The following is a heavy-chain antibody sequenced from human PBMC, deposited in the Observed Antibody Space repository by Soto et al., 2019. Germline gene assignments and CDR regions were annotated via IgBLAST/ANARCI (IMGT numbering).Heavy chain of an antibody. Sequence: GESLKISCKGSGYSFTTYWIGWVRQMPGKGLEWMGIIYPGDSDTRYSPSFQGQVTISADKSMTTAYLQWTSLKASDSAMYYCARHGSGHDYVDYWGQGTLVIGSS. CDR3: ARHGSGHDYVDY. V-gene: IGHV5-51*01. J-gene: IGHJ4*02. CDR2: IYPGDSDT. D-gene: IGHD5-12*01. CDR1: GYSFTTYW.